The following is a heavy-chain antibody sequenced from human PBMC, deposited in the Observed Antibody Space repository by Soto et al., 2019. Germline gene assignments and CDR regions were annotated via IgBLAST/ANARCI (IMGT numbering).Heavy chain of an antibody. CDR2: VFSSGST. Sequence: PSETLSLTCTVSGGSINSYYWTWIRQPAGKGLEWIGRVFSSGSTNYNPSLKSRVTMSVDTSKNQFSLKLSSVTVADTAMYFCAGDKGYNYYGMDVWGQGTTVTVSS. V-gene: IGHV4-4*07. CDR3: AGDKGYNYYGMDV. J-gene: IGHJ6*02. CDR1: GGSINSYY.